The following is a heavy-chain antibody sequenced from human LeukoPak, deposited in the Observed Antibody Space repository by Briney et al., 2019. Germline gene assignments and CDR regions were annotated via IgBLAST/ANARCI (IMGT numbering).Heavy chain of an antibody. CDR2: IKQDGSEK. CDR3: ARHSGTYFDY. CDR1: GFTFSSYW. Sequence: GGSLRLSCGAPGFTFSSYWMSWVRQAPGKGLEWVANIKQDGSEKYYVESVKGRFTISRDNARNSLFLQMNSLRAEDMAIYYCARHSGTYFDYWGPGTLVTVSS. J-gene: IGHJ4*02. D-gene: IGHD1-26*01. V-gene: IGHV3-7*01.